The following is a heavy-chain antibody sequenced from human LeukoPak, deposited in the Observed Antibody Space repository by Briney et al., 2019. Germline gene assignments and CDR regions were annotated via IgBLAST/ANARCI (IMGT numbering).Heavy chain of an antibody. CDR3: ARAAGSHRAFDI. J-gene: IGHJ3*02. CDR1: GGSISSGSYY. V-gene: IGHV4-61*02. D-gene: IGHD6-13*01. CDR2: IYTSGST. Sequence: SQTLSLTCTVSGGSISSGSYYWSWIRQPAGKGLEWIGRIYTSGSTNYNPSLKSRVTISVDTSKNQFSLKLSSVTAADTAVYYCARAAGSHRAFDIWGQGTMVTVSS.